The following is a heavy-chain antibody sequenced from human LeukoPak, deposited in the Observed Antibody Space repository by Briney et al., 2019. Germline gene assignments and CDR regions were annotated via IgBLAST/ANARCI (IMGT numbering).Heavy chain of an antibody. D-gene: IGHD4-17*01. Sequence: SETLSLTCTVSGGSISSGGYYWSWIRQHPGKGLEWIGYIYYSGSTYYNPSLKSRVTISVDTSKNQFSLKLSSVTAADTAVYYCARDNGGTCGDEYYFDYWGQGTLVTVSS. CDR3: ARDNGGTCGDEYYFDY. CDR1: GGSISSGGYY. CDR2: IYYSGST. V-gene: IGHV4-31*03. J-gene: IGHJ4*02.